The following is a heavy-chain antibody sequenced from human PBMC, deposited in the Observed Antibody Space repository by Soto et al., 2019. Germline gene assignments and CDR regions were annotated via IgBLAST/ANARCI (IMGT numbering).Heavy chain of an antibody. CDR3: ARDGGRHSGGIDY. V-gene: IGHV1-69*01. CDR2: IIPIFGTA. CDR1: GGTFSSYS. D-gene: IGHD1-26*01. Sequence: VQLVQSGAEVKKPGSSVKVSCKASGGTFSSYSINWVRQAPGQGLEWMGEIIPIFGTANYAQKFQDRVTITADESTSTAYMELSSLRSEDTAVYYCARDGGRHSGGIDYWGQGTLVTVSS. J-gene: IGHJ4*02.